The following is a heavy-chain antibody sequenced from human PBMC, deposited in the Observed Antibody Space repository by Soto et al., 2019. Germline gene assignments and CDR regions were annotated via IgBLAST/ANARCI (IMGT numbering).Heavy chain of an antibody. J-gene: IGHJ6*02. CDR1: GGSISSYY. D-gene: IGHD6-19*01. CDR2: IYYSGST. V-gene: IGHV4-59*12. CDR3: ARERLGYYYYYGMDV. Sequence: SETLSLTCTVSGGSISSYYWSWIRQPPGKGLEWIGYIYYSGSTNYNPSLKSRVTISVDKSKNQFSLKLSSVTAADTAVYYCARERLGYYYYYGMDVWGQGTTVTVSS.